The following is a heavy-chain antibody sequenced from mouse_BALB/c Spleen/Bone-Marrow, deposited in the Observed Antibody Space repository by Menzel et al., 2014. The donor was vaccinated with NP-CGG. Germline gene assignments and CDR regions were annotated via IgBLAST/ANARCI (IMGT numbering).Heavy chain of an antibody. D-gene: IGHD3-2*01. J-gene: IGHJ2*01. V-gene: IGHV1-54*01. CDR2: INPGSGGA. Sequence: VQLQESGAELVRPGTSVKVSCKASGYAFTNYLIEWVKQRPVQGLEWTGVINPGSGGANYNAKFKGKATLTADKSSSTAYMQLSSLTSDDSAVYFCAREWTARAVDYWGQGTTLTVSS. CDR1: GYAFTNYL. CDR3: AREWTARAVDY.